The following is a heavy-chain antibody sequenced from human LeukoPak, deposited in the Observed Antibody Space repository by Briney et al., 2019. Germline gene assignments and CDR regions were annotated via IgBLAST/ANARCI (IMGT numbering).Heavy chain of an antibody. D-gene: IGHD1-26*01. CDR2: ISGSGGST. Sequence: GGSLRLSCAASGFTFSSYAMSWVRQAPGKGLEWVSAISGSGGSTYYADSVKGRFTISRDNSKNTLFLQMNSLRAEDTAVYYCAKDLVGAPPPEYFQHWGQGTLVTVSS. CDR3: AKDLVGAPPPEYFQH. J-gene: IGHJ1*01. V-gene: IGHV3-23*01. CDR1: GFTFSSYA.